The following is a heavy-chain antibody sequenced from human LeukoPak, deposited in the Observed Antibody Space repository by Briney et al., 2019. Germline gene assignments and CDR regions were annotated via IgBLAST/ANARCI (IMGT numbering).Heavy chain of an antibody. CDR3: ARVLLYGDYVGLDY. CDR2: INTNTGNP. CDR1: GYTFTNYT. Sequence: ASVKVSCKASGYTFTNYTMNWVRQGPGQGLEWMGWINTNTGNPTYAQGFTGRFVFSLDTSVSTAYLQISSLKAEDTAVYYCARVLLYGDYVGLDYWGQGTLVTVSS. J-gene: IGHJ4*02. D-gene: IGHD4-17*01. V-gene: IGHV7-4-1*02.